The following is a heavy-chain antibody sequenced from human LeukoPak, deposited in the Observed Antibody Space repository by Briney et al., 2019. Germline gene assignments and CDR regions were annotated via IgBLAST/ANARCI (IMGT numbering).Heavy chain of an antibody. CDR2: IYYSGNT. V-gene: IGHV4-39*01. CDR1: GGSISSSNYY. CDR3: ARRRAGRDWFDP. Sequence: SETLTLTCAVSGGSISSSNYYWGWIRQPPGQGLEWIGSIYYSGNTYYNPSLKSRVTISVDTSKNQFSLKLSSVTATDTAVYYCARRRAGRDWFDPWGQGTLVTVSS. D-gene: IGHD6-19*01. J-gene: IGHJ5*02.